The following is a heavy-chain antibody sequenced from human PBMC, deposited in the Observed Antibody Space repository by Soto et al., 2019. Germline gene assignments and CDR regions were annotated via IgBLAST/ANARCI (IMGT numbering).Heavy chain of an antibody. Sequence: GGSLRLSCAASGFTFSSYAMSWVRQAPGKGLEWVSAISGSGGSTYYADSVKGRFTISRDNSKNTLYLQMNSLRAEDTAVYYCAKVPYYDFWSGYYLYYYYYYMDVWGKGTTVTVSS. J-gene: IGHJ6*03. CDR2: ISGSGGST. D-gene: IGHD3-3*01. CDR1: GFTFSSYA. V-gene: IGHV3-23*01. CDR3: AKVPYYDFWSGYYLYYYYYYMDV.